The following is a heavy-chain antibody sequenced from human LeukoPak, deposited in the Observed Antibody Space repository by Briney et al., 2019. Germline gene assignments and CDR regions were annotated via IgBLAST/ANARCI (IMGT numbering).Heavy chain of an antibody. Sequence: SETLSLTCFVSGDSTNRDYWIWIRQTPGKGLEWLGHIYDRGSTDYNPSLKSRVIISVDTSKNQFSLRLNSVTAADTAVYYCARGAGSGVPASMMPYNYYYHMDVWGKGTTVTVSS. D-gene: IGHD2-2*01. CDR1: GDSTNRDY. CDR3: ARGAGSGVPASMMPYNYYYHMDV. J-gene: IGHJ6*03. V-gene: IGHV4-59*01. CDR2: IYDRGST.